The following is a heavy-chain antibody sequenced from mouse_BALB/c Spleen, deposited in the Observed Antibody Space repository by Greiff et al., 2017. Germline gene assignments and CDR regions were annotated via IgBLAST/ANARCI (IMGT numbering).Heavy chain of an antibody. CDR1: GFNIKDTY. Sequence: DVKLQESGAELVKPGASVKLSCTASGFNIKDTYMHWVKQRPEQGLEWIGRIDPANGNTKYDPKFQGKATITADTSSNTAYLQLSSLTSEDTAVYYCARYGNYDYFDYWGQGTTLTVSS. J-gene: IGHJ2*01. D-gene: IGHD2-1*01. CDR2: IDPANGNT. CDR3: ARYGNYDYFDY. V-gene: IGHV14-3*02.